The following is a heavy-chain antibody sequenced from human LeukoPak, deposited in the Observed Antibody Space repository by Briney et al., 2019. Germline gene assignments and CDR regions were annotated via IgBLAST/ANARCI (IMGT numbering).Heavy chain of an antibody. D-gene: IGHD1-26*01. CDR2: ISYDGSNK. Sequence: GGSLRLSCAASGFTFCSYAMHWVRQAPGKGLEWVAVISYDGSNKYYADSVKGRFTISRDNSKNTLYLQMNSLRAEDTAVYYCARGQWEPPRGNAFDIWGQGTMVTVSS. J-gene: IGHJ3*02. CDR1: GFTFCSYA. V-gene: IGHV3-30-3*01. CDR3: ARGQWEPPRGNAFDI.